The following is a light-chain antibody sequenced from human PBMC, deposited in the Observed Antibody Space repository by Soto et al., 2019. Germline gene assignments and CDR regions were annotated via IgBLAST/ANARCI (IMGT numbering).Light chain of an antibody. CDR1: STDIGTYKY. CDR2: EVS. V-gene: IGLV2-14*01. CDR3: RSYTTGITVYV. J-gene: IGLJ1*01. Sequence: QSALTQPASVSGSPGQSITISCTGSSTDIGTYKYVSWYQQYPGKAPKLIIFEVSNRPSGVSNRFSGSKSGNTASLTIAGLQVEEEADYHCRSYTTGITVYVFGGGIKVTVL.